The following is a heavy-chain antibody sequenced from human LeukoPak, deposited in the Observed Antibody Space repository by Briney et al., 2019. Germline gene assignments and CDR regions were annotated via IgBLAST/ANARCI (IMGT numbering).Heavy chain of an antibody. D-gene: IGHD4-17*01. CDR3: AKSETADYGDSSYYYNYLMDI. CDR2: ISGRGDRT. V-gene: IGHV3-23*01. CDR1: GFTFSSYA. J-gene: IGHJ6*02. Sequence: TGGSLILSCAASGFTFSSYAMSWVRQAPGKGLEWVSGISGRGDRTYYADSVKGRFTISRDNSKNTLYLQLNSLTAEDTAVYYCAKSETADYGDSSYYYNYLMDIWGQGTTVTVSS.